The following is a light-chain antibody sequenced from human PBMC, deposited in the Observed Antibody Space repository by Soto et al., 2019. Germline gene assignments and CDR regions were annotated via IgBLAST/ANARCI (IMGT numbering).Light chain of an antibody. CDR3: QQYSNWPPIT. J-gene: IGKJ5*01. CDR2: GAS. CDR1: QSVRSS. V-gene: IGKV3-15*01. Sequence: ELAISHSPNTLTASPGEPANLSWRASQSVRSSLAWYQQRPGQAPRLLIYGASTRASGIPARFSGSGSGTEFTLTISSLQSEDFAVYYCQQYSNWPPITFGQGTRLEIK.